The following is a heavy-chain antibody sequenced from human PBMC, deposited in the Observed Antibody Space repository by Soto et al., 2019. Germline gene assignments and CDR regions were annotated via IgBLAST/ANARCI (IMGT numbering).Heavy chain of an antibody. CDR2: ISYSGNT. Sequence: SETLSLTCTVSGGSIISGYWSWIRQPPGKGLEWIGYISYSGNTNYNPSLKSLVTMSVDTPKNQFSLRLSSVTTANTALYYCEGIRGYAGRPIDYWGQGTLVTVAS. CDR1: GGSIISGY. CDR3: EGIRGYAGRPIDY. D-gene: IGHD5-12*01. J-gene: IGHJ4*02. V-gene: IGHV4-59*01.